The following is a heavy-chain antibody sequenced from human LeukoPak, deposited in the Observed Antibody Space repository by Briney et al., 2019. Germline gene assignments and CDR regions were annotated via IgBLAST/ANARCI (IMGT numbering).Heavy chain of an antibody. CDR1: GFTFSSYW. D-gene: IGHD3-10*02. J-gene: IGHJ5*02. CDR3: ARDTMLGMGNP. Sequence: GGSLRLTCAASGFTFSSYWMHWVRQAPGKGLVWVSRINNDGSTTRYADSVKGRFTISRDNAKNTLYLQMNSLRAEDTAVYYCARDTMLGMGNPWGQGTLVTVSS. V-gene: IGHV3-74*01. CDR2: INNDGSTT.